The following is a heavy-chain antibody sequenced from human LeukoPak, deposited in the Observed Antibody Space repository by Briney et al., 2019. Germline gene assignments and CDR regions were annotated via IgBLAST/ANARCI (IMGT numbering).Heavy chain of an antibody. J-gene: IGHJ4*02. Sequence: GGSLRLSCAASGFTFSSYWMSWVRQAPGKGLEWVANIKQDGSEKYYVDSVKGRFTISRDNAKNSLYLQMNSLRAEDTAVYYCAPTEYQLPYYFDYWGQGTLVTVSS. D-gene: IGHD2-2*01. CDR1: GFTFSSYW. V-gene: IGHV3-7*01. CDR2: IKQDGSEK. CDR3: APTEYQLPYYFDY.